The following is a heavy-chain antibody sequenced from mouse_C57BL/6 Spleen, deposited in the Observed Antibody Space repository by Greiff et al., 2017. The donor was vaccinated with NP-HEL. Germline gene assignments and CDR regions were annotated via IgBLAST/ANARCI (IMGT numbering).Heavy chain of an antibody. CDR2: FYPGSGSI. CDR3: ARHEDWYYGSSYPFAY. CDR1: GYTFTEYT. V-gene: IGHV1-62-2*01. J-gene: IGHJ3*01. Sequence: VKLMESGAELVKPGASVKLSCKASGYTFTEYTIHWVKQRSGQGLEWIGWFYPGSGSIKYNEKFKDKATLTADKSSSTVYMELSRLTSEDSAVYFGARHEDWYYGSSYPFAYWGQGTLVTVSS. D-gene: IGHD1-1*01.